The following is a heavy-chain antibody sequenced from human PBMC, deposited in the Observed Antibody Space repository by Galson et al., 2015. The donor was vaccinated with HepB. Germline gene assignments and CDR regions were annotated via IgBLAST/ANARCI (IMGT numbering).Heavy chain of an antibody. Sequence: SLRLSCAASGFTFSSYGMHWVRQAPGKGLERVAVIWYDGSNKYYADSVEGRFTISRDNSKNTLYLQMNSLRAEDTAVYYCARDWALWFGELFWFDPWGQGTLVTVSS. J-gene: IGHJ5*02. V-gene: IGHV3-33*01. CDR2: IWYDGSNK. D-gene: IGHD3-10*01. CDR3: ARDWALWFGELFWFDP. CDR1: GFTFSSYG.